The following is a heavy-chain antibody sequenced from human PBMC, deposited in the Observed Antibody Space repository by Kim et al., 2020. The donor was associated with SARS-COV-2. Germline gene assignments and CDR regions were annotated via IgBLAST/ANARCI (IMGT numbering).Heavy chain of an antibody. J-gene: IGHJ6*02. CDR1: GFTFDDYA. D-gene: IGHD3-22*01. V-gene: IGHV3-9*01. Sequence: GGSLRLSCAASGFTFDDYAMHWVRQAPGKGLEWVSGISWNSGSIGYADSVKGRFTISRDNAKNSLYLQMNSLRAEDTALYYCAKGVNYYDSSGYYDYYYYYGMDVWGQGTTVTVSS. CDR3: AKGVNYYDSSGYYDYYYYYGMDV. CDR2: ISWNSGSI.